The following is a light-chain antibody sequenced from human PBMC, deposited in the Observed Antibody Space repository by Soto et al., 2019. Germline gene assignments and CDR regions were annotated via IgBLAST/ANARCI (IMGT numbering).Light chain of an antibody. CDR3: QQYGRH. CDR2: GTS. Sequence: EIVLTQSPGTLSLSPGERATLSCRASQSVSSIYLAWYQQKPGQAPRLLIYGTSSRATGIPDRFSGSGSGTDFTLTISRLEPEDFAVYYCQQYGRHFGPGTKVDIK. CDR1: QSVSSIY. J-gene: IGKJ3*01. V-gene: IGKV3-20*01.